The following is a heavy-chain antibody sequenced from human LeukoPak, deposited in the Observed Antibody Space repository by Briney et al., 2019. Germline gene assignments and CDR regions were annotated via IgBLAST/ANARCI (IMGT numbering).Heavy chain of an antibody. J-gene: IGHJ5*02. Sequence: PSETLSLTCTVSGGSISGYYWSWIRQSPGKRLEWIAYISFTGNTNYNPSLKSRVTISVDTSKNQFSLKLSSVTAADTAVYYCTRDSHSSGWRSWFDPWGQGTLVTVSS. CDR1: GGSISGYY. CDR2: ISFTGNT. CDR3: TRDSHSSGWRSWFDP. D-gene: IGHD6-19*01. V-gene: IGHV4-59*12.